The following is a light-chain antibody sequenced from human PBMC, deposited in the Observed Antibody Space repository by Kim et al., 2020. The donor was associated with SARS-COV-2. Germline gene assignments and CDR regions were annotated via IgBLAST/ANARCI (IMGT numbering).Light chain of an antibody. CDR1: SGHSSYA. CDR2: LNSDGSH. J-gene: IGLJ2*01. V-gene: IGLV4-69*01. Sequence: QLVLTQSPSASASLGASVKLTCTLSSGHSSYAIAWHQQQPEKGPRYLMKLNSDGSHSKGDGIPDRFSGSSSGAERYLTISSLQSEDEADYYCQTWGTEVGGGTQLTVL. CDR3: QTWGTE.